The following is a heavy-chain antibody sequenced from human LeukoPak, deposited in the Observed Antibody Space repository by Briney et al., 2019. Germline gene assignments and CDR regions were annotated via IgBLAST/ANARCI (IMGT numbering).Heavy chain of an antibody. Sequence: ASVKVSCKASGGTFSSYAISWVRQAPGQGLEWMGGIIPIFGTANYAQRFQGRVTITAGESTSTAYMELSSLRSEDTAVYYCARGDDILTGYLSAEYFQHWGQGTLVTVSS. V-gene: IGHV1-69*13. D-gene: IGHD3-9*01. CDR1: GGTFSSYA. J-gene: IGHJ1*01. CDR2: IIPIFGTA. CDR3: ARGDDILTGYLSAEYFQH.